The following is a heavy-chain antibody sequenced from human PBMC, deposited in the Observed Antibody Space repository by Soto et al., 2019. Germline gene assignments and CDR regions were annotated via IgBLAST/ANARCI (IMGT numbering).Heavy chain of an antibody. J-gene: IGHJ4*02. CDR3: ARRSSSWYFDY. CDR2: ISGSDGST. V-gene: IGHV3-23*01. CDR1: GFTFISYA. Sequence: EVQLLESGGGLVQPGGSLRLSCAASGFTFISYAMNWVRQAPGKGLESVSVISGSDGSTYYADSGKGRFTISRDNSKNTLNLQMNRLRAEDTAVYYCARRSSSWYFDYWGQGTRVTVSS. D-gene: IGHD6-13*01.